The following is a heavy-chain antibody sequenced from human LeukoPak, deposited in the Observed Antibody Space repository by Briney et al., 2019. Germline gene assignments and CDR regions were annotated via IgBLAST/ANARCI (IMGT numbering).Heavy chain of an antibody. D-gene: IGHD3-22*01. V-gene: IGHV3-9*01. J-gene: IGHJ4*02. CDR3: AKEISGYYYDSSGAIFDY. CDR2: ISWNSGSI. Sequence: GGSLRLSCAASGFTFDDYAMHWVRQAPGEGLEWVSGISWNSGSIGYADSVKGRFTISRDNAKNSLYLQMNSLRAEDTALYYCAKEISGYYYDSSGAIFDYWGQGTLVTVSS. CDR1: GFTFDDYA.